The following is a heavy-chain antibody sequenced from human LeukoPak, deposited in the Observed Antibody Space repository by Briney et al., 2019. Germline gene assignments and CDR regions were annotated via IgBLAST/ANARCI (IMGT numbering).Heavy chain of an antibody. D-gene: IGHD6-13*01. CDR3: ARGIAVGRYYYYMDV. CDR1: GYTFTTYN. J-gene: IGHJ6*03. Sequence: ASVKVSCKASGYTFTTYNINWVRQAPGQGLEWMGGIIPIFGTANYAQKFQGRVTITADESTSTAYMELSSLRSEDTAVYYCARGIAVGRYYYYMDVWGKGTTVTISS. CDR2: IIPIFGTA. V-gene: IGHV1-69*13.